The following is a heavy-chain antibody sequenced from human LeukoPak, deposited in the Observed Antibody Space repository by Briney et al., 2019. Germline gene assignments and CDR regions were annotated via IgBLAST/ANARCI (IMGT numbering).Heavy chain of an antibody. V-gene: IGHV4-59*01. J-gene: IGHJ5*02. CDR2: IYYSGST. CDR1: GGSISSYY. D-gene: IGHD2-15*01. Sequence: PSQSLSLTCTVSGGSISSYYWSWIRQPPGKGLEWIGYIYYSGSTNYNPSLKSRVTISVDTSKNQFSLKLSSVTAADTAVYYCARDLGYCSGGSCYSVWFDPWGQGTLVTVSS. CDR3: ARDLGYCSGGSCYSVWFDP.